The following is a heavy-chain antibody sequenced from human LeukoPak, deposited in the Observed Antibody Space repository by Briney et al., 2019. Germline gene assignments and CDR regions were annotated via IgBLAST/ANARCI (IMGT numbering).Heavy chain of an antibody. J-gene: IGHJ4*02. CDR1: GFTFNNYA. V-gene: IGHV3-23*01. Sequence: PGGSLRLSCAASGFTFNNYAMNWVRQAPGKGLEWVSAISGSGGSTYYADSVKGRFTISRDSSRNALYLQMNSLRAEDTAVYYCARDYILDFWGQGTLVTVSS. CDR3: ARDYILDF. CDR2: ISGSGGST. D-gene: IGHD4-11*01.